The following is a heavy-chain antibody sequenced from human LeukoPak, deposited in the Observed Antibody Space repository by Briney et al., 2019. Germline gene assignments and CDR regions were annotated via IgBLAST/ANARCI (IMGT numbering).Heavy chain of an antibody. CDR3: AKDGAWLRFDD. V-gene: IGHV3-23*01. D-gene: IGHD5-12*01. CDR2: ISPGGPT. CDR1: EFPFSSHG. Sequence: PGGSLRLSCAGSEFPFSSHGMNWVRQAPGKGLEWVSGISPGGPTYYADSVKGRFSISRDDSKNTLYLQMKNLRAEDTAVYYCAKDGAWLRFDDWGQGILVSVSS. J-gene: IGHJ4*02.